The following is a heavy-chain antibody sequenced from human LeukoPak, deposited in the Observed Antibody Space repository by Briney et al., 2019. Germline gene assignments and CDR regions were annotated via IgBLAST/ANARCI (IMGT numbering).Heavy chain of an antibody. CDR3: ARDMIVVVPAAIRRGAFDM. CDR1: GVSFSGYY. CDR2: INHSGST. J-gene: IGHJ3*02. D-gene: IGHD2-2*01. V-gene: IGHV4-34*01. Sequence: SETLSLTGAVYGVSFSGYYWSWIRQPPGKGLEGMGEINHSGSTNYNPSLKSRVTMSVDTSKNQFSLKLRSVAAADTAVYYCARDMIVVVPAAIRRGAFDMWGQGTMVTVS.